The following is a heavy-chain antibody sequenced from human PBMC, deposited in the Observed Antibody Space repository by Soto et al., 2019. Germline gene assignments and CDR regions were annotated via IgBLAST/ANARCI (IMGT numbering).Heavy chain of an antibody. D-gene: IGHD1-1*01. CDR1: GGSVNSYY. J-gene: IGHJ6*03. CDR2: IFYSGST. CDR3: VRRVPYYYYMDV. V-gene: IGHV4-59*08. Sequence: QVQLQESGPGLVKPSETLSLTCTVSGGSVNSYYWTWIRQPPGMGLEWIGYIFYSGSTNYNPSLKSRVTISVDTSKNQVSLKMSSMTAAHTAVYYGVRRVPYYYYMDVWGKGTTVTVSS.